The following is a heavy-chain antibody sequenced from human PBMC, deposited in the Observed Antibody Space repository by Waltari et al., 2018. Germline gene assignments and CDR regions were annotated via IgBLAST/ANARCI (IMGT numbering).Heavy chain of an antibody. V-gene: IGHV4-59*11. D-gene: IGHD3-3*01. CDR1: GGSISSHY. CDR3: ARENLARDTIFGVVLNWFDP. Sequence: QVQLQESGPGLVKPSETLSLTCTVSGGSISSHYWSWIRQPPGKGLEWIGYIYYSGSTNYNPSLKSRVTISVDTSKNQFSLKLSSVTAADTAVYYCARENLARDTIFGVVLNWFDPWGQGTLVTVSS. J-gene: IGHJ5*02. CDR2: IYYSGST.